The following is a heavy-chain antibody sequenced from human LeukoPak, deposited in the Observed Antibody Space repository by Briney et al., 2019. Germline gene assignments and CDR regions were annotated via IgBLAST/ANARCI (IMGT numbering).Heavy chain of an antibody. Sequence: PSETLSLTCTVATFSISSGYNWGCIRQPPGKGLEGIGSLYHTARTYYNPSMKSRVASSVDTSKIQFSLTLSSVTAADTAVYYCARAEDYYYARTSGYGLPTSPLGWFDPWGQGTLVTVSS. CDR3: ARAEDYYYARTSGYGLPTSPLGWFDP. CDR2: LYHTART. J-gene: IGHJ5*02. V-gene: IGHV4-38-2*02. D-gene: IGHD3-22*01. CDR1: TFSISSGYN.